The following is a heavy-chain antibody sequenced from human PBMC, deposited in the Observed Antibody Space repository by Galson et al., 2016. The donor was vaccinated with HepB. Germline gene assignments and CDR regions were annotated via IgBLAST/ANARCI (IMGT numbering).Heavy chain of an antibody. J-gene: IGHJ5*02. CDR1: GGSISRNY. Sequence: ETLSPTCTVSGGSISRNYWSWIRQPPGKGLELIGYISYSGSTNYNPSLKSRVTISGDTSKNQFSLRLSSVTAADTAIYYCARSMGYSFNSGFDWFDPWGQGTLVTVSS. CDR3: ARSMGYSFNSGFDWFDP. CDR2: ISYSGST. V-gene: IGHV4-59*01. D-gene: IGHD5-18*01.